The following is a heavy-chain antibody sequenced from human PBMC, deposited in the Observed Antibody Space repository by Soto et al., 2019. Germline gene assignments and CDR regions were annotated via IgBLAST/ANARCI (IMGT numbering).Heavy chain of an antibody. D-gene: IGHD3-22*01. V-gene: IGHV1-69*01. J-gene: IGHJ4*02. CDR1: GRTLHRYA. Sequence: GGSVKVSLKAAGRTLHRYAISWGRQAPVGGPEWMGVIIPTSGVADHAQKFQGRVTISADESANTVYMELSNLRSEDTAVYYCAATIYDGSGHYFIFEYWRQGTPVSVTS. CDR2: IIPTSGVA. CDR3: AATIYDGSGHYFIFEY.